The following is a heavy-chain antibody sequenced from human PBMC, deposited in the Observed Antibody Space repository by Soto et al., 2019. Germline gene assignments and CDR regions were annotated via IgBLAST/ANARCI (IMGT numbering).Heavy chain of an antibody. D-gene: IGHD3-10*01. CDR3: ARVIRGAYYNSPLDT. CDR2: INPYSGGA. J-gene: IGHJ5*02. Sequence: ASVKVSCKASGYTFTGYFMHWVRQAPGQGLEWMGWINPYSGGADYAQRFQGRVTMTRDKSISTVYMELSRLRLDDTAVYYCARVIRGAYYNSPLDTWGQGTVVTVSS. V-gene: IGHV1-2*02. CDR1: GYTFTGYF.